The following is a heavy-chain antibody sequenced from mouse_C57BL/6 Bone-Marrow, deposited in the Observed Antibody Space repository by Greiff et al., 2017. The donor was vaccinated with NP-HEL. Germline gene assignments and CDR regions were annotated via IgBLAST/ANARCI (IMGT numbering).Heavy chain of an antibody. J-gene: IGHJ2*01. V-gene: IGHV1-22*01. CDR3: AIYYDFLFDY. CDR1: GYTFTDYN. CDR2: INPNNGGT. Sequence: VQLQQSGPELVKPGASVKMSCKASGYTFTDYNMHWVKQSHGKSLEWIGYINPNNGGTSYNQKFKGKATLTVNKSSSTAYMELRSLTSEDSAVYYCAIYYDFLFDYWGQGTTLTGSS. D-gene: IGHD2-4*01.